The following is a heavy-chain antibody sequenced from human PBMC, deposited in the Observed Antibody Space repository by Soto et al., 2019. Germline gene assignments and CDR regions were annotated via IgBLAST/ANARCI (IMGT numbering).Heavy chain of an antibody. CDR2: IHSSGSI. V-gene: IGHV4-30-4*01. D-gene: IGHD3-22*01. CDR3: ARDLDGLHDDTSGPFPRPG. CDR1: GGSISSDDYY. Sequence: SETLSLTCTVSGGSISSDDYYWGWIRQAPGRGLEWIGYIHSSGSIYSNPSLKSRATMSLDTAGNQFSLKVSSVTVADTAVYYCARDLDGLHDDTSGPFPRPGWGQGTLVTVSS. J-gene: IGHJ4*02.